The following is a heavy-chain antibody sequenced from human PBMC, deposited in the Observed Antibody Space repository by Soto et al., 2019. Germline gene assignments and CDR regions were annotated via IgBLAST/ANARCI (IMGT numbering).Heavy chain of an antibody. D-gene: IGHD3-3*01. CDR3: AREYDFWSGYYTDY. CDR2: IKQDGSEK. J-gene: IGHJ4*02. Sequence: PGGSLRLSCAASGFTFSIYWMSWVRQAPGKGLEWVANIKQDGSEKYYVDSVKGRFTISRDNAKNSLYLQMNSLRAEDTAVYYCAREYDFWSGYYTDYWGQGTLVTVSS. CDR1: GFTFSIYW. V-gene: IGHV3-7*01.